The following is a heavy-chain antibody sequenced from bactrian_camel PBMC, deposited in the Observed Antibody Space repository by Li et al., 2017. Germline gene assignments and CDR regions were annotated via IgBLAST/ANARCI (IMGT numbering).Heavy chain of an antibody. J-gene: IGHJ4*01. CDR3: AARPVNTRACVAGGRYEFGY. Sequence: HVQLVESGGGSAQAGGSLRLSCAASVNTASSYCLSWFRQAPGQEREGVAAIDRTGSTTYSYSAQARFTISKDNAKNTLYLQMNNLQPEDTAMYYCAARPVNTRACVAGGRYEFGYWGQGTQVTVS. CDR2: IDRTGST. D-gene: IGHD1*01. V-gene: IGHV3S57*01. CDR1: VNTASSYC.